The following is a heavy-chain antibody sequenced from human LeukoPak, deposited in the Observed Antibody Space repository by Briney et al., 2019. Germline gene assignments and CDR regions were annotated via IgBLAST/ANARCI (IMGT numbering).Heavy chain of an antibody. Sequence: ASVKVSCKASGYTFTGYYMHWVRQAPGQGLEWMGWINPNSGGTNYAQKFQGRVTMIRDTSISTAYMELSRLRSDDTAVYYCARPVHSGSTRDAFDIWGQGTMVTVSS. CDR1: GYTFTGYY. V-gene: IGHV1-2*02. D-gene: IGHD6-13*01. CDR3: ARPVHSGSTRDAFDI. J-gene: IGHJ3*02. CDR2: INPNSGGT.